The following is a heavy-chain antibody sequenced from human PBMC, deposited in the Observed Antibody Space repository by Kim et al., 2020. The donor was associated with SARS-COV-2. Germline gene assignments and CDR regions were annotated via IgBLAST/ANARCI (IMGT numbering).Heavy chain of an antibody. V-gene: IGHV1-18*01. J-gene: IGHJ5*02. D-gene: IGHD3-10*01. Sequence: QKLQGRVTMTTDTSTSTAYMELRSLRSDDTAVYYCARVVRGGQGENWFDPWGQGTLVTVSS. CDR3: ARVVRGGQGENWFDP.